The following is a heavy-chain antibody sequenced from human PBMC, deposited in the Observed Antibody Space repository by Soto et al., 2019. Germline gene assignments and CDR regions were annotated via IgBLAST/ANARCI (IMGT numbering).Heavy chain of an antibody. Sequence: QVQLVQSGAEVKKPGSSVKVSCKDSVGTFSSYAISWVRQAPGQGLEWMGGIIPIFGTANYAQKFQGRVTITADESKSTAYMELSSLRSEDTAVYYCARDIVGATHYYYYGMDVLGQGTKVTVS. CDR3: ARDIVGATHYYYYGMDV. V-gene: IGHV1-69*01. CDR2: IIPIFGTA. CDR1: VGTFSSYA. D-gene: IGHD1-26*01. J-gene: IGHJ6*02.